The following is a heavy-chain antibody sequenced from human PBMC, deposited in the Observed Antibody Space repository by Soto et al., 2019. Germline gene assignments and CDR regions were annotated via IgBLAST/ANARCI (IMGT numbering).Heavy chain of an antibody. CDR2: IKSKTDGGTT. CDR3: ATHRQVQRWLQLRSAFDI. J-gene: IGHJ3*02. D-gene: IGHD5-12*01. Sequence: LRLSCAASGFTFSNAWMSWVRQAPGKGLEWVGRIKSKTDGGTTDYAAPVKGRFTISRDDSKNTLYLQMNSLRAEDTAVYYCATHRQVQRWLQLRSAFDIWGQGTMVTVSS. CDR1: GFTFSNAW. V-gene: IGHV3-15*01.